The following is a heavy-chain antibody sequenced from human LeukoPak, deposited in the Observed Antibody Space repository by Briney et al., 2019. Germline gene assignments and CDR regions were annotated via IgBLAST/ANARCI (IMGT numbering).Heavy chain of an antibody. CDR2: LFYSGST. D-gene: IGHD5-18*01. V-gene: IGHV4-39*01. Sequence: SETLSLTCTVSGGSISSSSHYWGWIRRPPGKGLEWIGSLFYSGSTSYNPSLKSRVTISVDTSKNQFSLKLDSVTAADTAVYYCARARYNYGSLFDYWGQGTLVTVSS. CDR1: GGSISSSSHY. CDR3: ARARYNYGSLFDY. J-gene: IGHJ4*02.